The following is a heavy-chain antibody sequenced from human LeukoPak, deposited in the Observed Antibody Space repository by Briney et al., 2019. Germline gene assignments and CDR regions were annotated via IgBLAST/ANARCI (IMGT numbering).Heavy chain of an antibody. J-gene: IGHJ3*02. CDR2: INPSGGST. CDR3: ARALRGSCNI. D-gene: IGHD6-13*01. CDR1: GYTFTSYY. Sequence: GASVKVSCKASGYTFTSYYMHWVRQAPGQGLEWMGIINPSGGSTSYAQKFQGRVTMTTDTSTSTAYMELRSLRSDDTAVYYCARALRGSCNIWGQGTMVTVSS. V-gene: IGHV1-46*01.